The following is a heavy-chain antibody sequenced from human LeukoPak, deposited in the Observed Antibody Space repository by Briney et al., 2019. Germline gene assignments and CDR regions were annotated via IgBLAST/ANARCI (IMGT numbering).Heavy chain of an antibody. CDR3: ARDLLGGTRGYY. D-gene: IGHD3-3*01. V-gene: IGHV1-46*01. Sequence: ASVNVSCKASGYTFTSYYMHWVRQAPGQGLEWMGIINPRGDITNYAQKFQGRITMTSDTSTSTVYMELSSLRSEDTAVYYCARDLLGGTRGYYWGQGTLVTVSS. CDR1: GYTFTSYY. J-gene: IGHJ4*02. CDR2: INPRGDIT.